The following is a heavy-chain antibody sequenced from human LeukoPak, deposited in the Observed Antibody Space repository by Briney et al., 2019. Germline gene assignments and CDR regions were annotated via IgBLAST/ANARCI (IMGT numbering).Heavy chain of an antibody. CDR2: ISGSGTTM. J-gene: IGHJ3*02. CDR3: GRDFGLTGTKRSFDI. V-gene: IGHV3-11*01. D-gene: IGHD1-7*01. Sequence: PGGSLRLSCAASGFTFSDYYMGWIRQAPGKGLEWLSYISGSGTTMYYADSVKGRFTISRDNAKNSLDLQMNSLRAEDTAVYYCGRDFGLTGTKRSFDIWSQGTMVTVSS. CDR1: GFTFSDYY.